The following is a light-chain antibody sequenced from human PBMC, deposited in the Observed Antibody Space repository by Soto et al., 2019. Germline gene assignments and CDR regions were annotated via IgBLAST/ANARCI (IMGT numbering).Light chain of an antibody. CDR2: DVT. Sequence: QSVLTQPRSVSGSPGQSVTISCTGTCSDVGGYNYVSWYQQHPGKAPKLMIYDVTTRPSGVPDRFSGSKSGNTASLTISGLQAEDEADYYCCSYADNYSWVFGGGTKVTVL. J-gene: IGLJ3*02. CDR3: CSYADNYSWV. CDR1: CSDVGGYNY. V-gene: IGLV2-11*01.